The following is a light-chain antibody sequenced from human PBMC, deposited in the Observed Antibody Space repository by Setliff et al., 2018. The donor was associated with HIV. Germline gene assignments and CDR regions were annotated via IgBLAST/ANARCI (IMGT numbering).Light chain of an antibody. Sequence: QSVLTQPASVSRSPGQSITLSCTGTSSDIGNYNLVSWYQHHPGKAPKLIIYEVSKRPSGVSTRFSGSKSGNTASLTISGLQAEDEADYYCCSYTGSSTLVYVFGTGTKVTVL. J-gene: IGLJ1*01. CDR1: SSDIGNYNL. CDR3: CSYTGSSTLVYV. CDR2: EVS. V-gene: IGLV2-14*02.